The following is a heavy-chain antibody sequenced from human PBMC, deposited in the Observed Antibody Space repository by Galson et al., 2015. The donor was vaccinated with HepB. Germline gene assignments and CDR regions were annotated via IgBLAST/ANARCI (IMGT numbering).Heavy chain of an antibody. CDR3: VRDPGGELPDAGDYHYGLDV. D-gene: IGHD1-26*01. V-gene: IGHV3-30*04. CDR2: ISYDGGNK. Sequence: SLRLSCAASGFTFHTFTMHWVRQAPGKGLEWVAVISYDGGNKYYRDSVKGRFTISRDNSKNTLSLQMSSLRPEDTAVYYCVRDPGGELPDAGDYHYGLDVWGQGPTVTVSS. CDR1: GFTFHTFT. J-gene: IGHJ6*02.